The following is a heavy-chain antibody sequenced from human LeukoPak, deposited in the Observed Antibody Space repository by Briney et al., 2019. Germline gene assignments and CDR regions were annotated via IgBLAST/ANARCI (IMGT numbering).Heavy chain of an antibody. D-gene: IGHD6-13*01. V-gene: IGHV4-34*01. CDR2: INHSGST. CDR1: GGSFSGSY. CDR3: ARRVPYSSSYFDY. Sequence: SETLSLTCAVYGGSFSGSYWTWIRQPPGKGLEWIGEINHSGSTNYNPSLKSRVTISVDTSKNQFSLKLSSVTAADTAVYYCARRVPYSSSYFDYWGQGTLVTVSS. J-gene: IGHJ4*02.